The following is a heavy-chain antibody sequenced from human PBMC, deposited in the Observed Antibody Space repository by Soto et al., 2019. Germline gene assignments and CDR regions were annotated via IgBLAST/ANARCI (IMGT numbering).Heavy chain of an antibody. CDR2: ISGSGFKK. CDR1: GFIFENFG. D-gene: IGHD3-3*01. CDR3: ARASGDFWSGYQYYFDY. V-gene: IGHV3-23*01. Sequence: LRLSCAASGFIFENFGMIWVRQAPGKGLEWISSISGSGFKKYYADSVKGRFTISRDNSKSTVYLELNNQSAADTAVYYCARASGDFWSGYQYYFDYWGQGTLVTVSS. J-gene: IGHJ4*02.